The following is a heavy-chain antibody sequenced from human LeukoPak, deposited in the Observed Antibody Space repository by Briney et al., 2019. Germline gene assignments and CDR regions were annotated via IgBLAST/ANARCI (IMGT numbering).Heavy chain of an antibody. V-gene: IGHV3-21*01. Sequence: PGGSLRLSCVASGFTFSSYSMNWVRQAPGKGLEWVSSISSSSSYIYYADSVKGRFTISRDNAKNSLYLQMNSLRAEDTAVYYCARGGSGLGYGGYWGQGTLVTVSS. CDR2: ISSSSSYI. J-gene: IGHJ4*02. D-gene: IGHD3-10*01. CDR1: GFTFSSYS. CDR3: ARGGSGLGYGGY.